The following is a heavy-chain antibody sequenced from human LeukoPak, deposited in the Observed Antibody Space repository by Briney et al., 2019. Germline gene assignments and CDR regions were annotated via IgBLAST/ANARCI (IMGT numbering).Heavy chain of an antibody. V-gene: IGHV1-69*06. Sequence: GASVKVSCKASGGTFSSYAISWVRQAPGQGLEWMGGIIPIFGTANYAQKFQGRVTITADKSTSTAYMELSSLRSDDTAVYYCAGHGDDDAFDIWGQGTMVTVSS. D-gene: IGHD4-17*01. CDR2: IIPIFGTA. CDR1: GGTFSSYA. J-gene: IGHJ3*02. CDR3: AGHGDDDAFDI.